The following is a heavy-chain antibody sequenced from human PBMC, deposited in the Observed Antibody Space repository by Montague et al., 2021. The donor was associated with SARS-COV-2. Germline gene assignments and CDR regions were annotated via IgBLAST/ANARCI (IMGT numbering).Heavy chain of an antibody. CDR3: ARGSGSASATWFDS. D-gene: IGHD6-19*01. CDR2: IYYTSIN. CDR1: GGSIGSHY. V-gene: IGHV4-59*08. J-gene: IGHJ5*01. Sequence: SETLSLTCSVSGGSIGSHYWWCFRLPSAKELEWVVDIYYTSINTYKSSFKSRVTIAVDKSKKQHSLMSDSVTTADTAVYYCARGSGSASATWFDSWGQGTLVTVSS.